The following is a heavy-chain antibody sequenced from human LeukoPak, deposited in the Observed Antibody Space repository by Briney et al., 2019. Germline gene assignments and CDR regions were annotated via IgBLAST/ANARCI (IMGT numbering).Heavy chain of an antibody. Sequence: GGSLRLSCAASGFSFETYAMGWVRQARGKGLEWVSTISSSDFTTYYADSVKGRFTISRDNSKYTLSLQMSGLTADDTAVYCCAKVREMTMIALGTAVFWGQGALVIVSS. D-gene: IGHD5-18*01. J-gene: IGHJ4*02. CDR2: ISSSDFTT. V-gene: IGHV3-23*01. CDR3: AKVREMTMIALGTAVF. CDR1: GFSFETYA.